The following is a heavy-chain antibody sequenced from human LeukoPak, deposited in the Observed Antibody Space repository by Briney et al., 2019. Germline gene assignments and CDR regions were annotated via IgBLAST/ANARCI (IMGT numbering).Heavy chain of an antibody. V-gene: IGHV3-23*01. J-gene: IGHJ4*02. Sequence: QAGGSLRLSCAGSGFTFSSYAMSWVRQAPGKGLEWVSAITSSGGSTYYADSVKGRFTISRDNSKSTLYLQMNSLRAEDTAVYYCARDYPTFGVVSIFYYWGQGTLVSVSS. CDR1: GFTFSSYA. CDR2: ITSSGGST. D-gene: IGHD3-3*01. CDR3: ARDYPTFGVVSIFYY.